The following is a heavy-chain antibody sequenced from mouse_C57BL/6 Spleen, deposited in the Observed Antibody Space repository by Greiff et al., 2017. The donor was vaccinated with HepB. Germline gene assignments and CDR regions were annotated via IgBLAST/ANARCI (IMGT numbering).Heavy chain of an antibody. CDR1: GFTFSSYG. CDR2: ISSGGSYT. Sequence: EVMLVESGGDLVKPGGSLKLSCAASGFTFSSYGMSWVRQTPDKRLEWVATISSGGSYTYYPDSVKGRFTISRDNAKNTLYLQMSSLKSEDTAMYYGARQTGRDYFDYWGQGTTLTVSS. J-gene: IGHJ2*01. D-gene: IGHD4-1*01. CDR3: ARQTGRDYFDY. V-gene: IGHV5-6*01.